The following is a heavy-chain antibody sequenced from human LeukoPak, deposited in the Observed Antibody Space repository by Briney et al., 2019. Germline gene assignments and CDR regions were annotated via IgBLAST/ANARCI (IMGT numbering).Heavy chain of an antibody. CDR3: ATAHYYGSRSYLDYYYGMDV. CDR2: FDPEDGET. V-gene: IGHV1-24*01. CDR1: CYTLIKLS. D-gene: IGHD3-10*01. Sequence: ASVKVSCKVCCYTLIKLSMHWLRRAPGKGLEWMGGFDPEDGETIYAQKFQGRVTMTEDTSTDTAYMELSSLRSQDTDVYYYATAHYYGSRSYLDYYYGMDVRGQGTTVAVSS. J-gene: IGHJ6*01.